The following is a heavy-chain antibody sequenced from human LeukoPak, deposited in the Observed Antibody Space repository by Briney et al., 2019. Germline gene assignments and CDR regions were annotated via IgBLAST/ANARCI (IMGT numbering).Heavy chain of an antibody. J-gene: IGHJ4*02. Sequence: GGSQTLSCTPSGLIFDEYGMTWVRQGTGGALEWGSGIKWYGYSTGYAVSVRGRITISRDNAKSTLYLQMNSLMPEDTALYYCVRDLSNDYAFDAWGKGTLVTVSS. CDR1: GLIFDEYG. CDR2: IKWYGYST. D-gene: IGHD4/OR15-4a*01. V-gene: IGHV3-20*04. CDR3: VRDLSNDYAFDA.